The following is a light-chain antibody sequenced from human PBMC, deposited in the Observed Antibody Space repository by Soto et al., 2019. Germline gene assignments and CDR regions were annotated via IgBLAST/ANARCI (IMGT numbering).Light chain of an antibody. CDR2: GAS. V-gene: IGKV1-8*01. CDR3: HHYKNYPWT. Sequence: AIRMTQSPSSLSASAGDRVAIACRASQAVGRYLAWYQQKPGQAPKLLIYGASTLQSGVPSRFSGGGSGTDFTLTISCLQSEDFATYYCHHYKNYPWTFGQGTKVEIK. CDR1: QAVGRY. J-gene: IGKJ1*01.